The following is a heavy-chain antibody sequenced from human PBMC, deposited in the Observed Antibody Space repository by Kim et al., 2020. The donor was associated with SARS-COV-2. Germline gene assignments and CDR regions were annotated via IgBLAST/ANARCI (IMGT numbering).Heavy chain of an antibody. D-gene: IGHD3-9*01. Sequence: ASVKVSCKASGYSFTNYYMQWVRQAPGQGLEWMGRIDPSGGSTTYAQRLQGRVTMTRDTSTSAVYMELSSLRSEDTAVYYCARVGLTGAPFDYWGQGTLVTVSS. J-gene: IGHJ4*02. CDR3: ARVGLTGAPFDY. CDR1: GYSFTNYY. V-gene: IGHV1-46*01. CDR2: IDPSGGST.